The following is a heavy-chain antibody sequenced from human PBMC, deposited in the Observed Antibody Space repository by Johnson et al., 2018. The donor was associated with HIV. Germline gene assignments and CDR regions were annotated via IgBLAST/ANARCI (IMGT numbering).Heavy chain of an antibody. Sequence: QMLLVESGGGLVKPGGSLRLSCAASGFTFSSYAMHWVRQAPGKGLEWVAVISYDGSNKYYADSVKGRFTISRDNSKNTLYLQMNSLRAEDTAVYYCARRTVVTPGAFDIWGQGTMVTVSS. J-gene: IGHJ3*02. CDR1: GFTFSSYA. CDR2: ISYDGSNK. V-gene: IGHV3-30*04. D-gene: IGHD4-23*01. CDR3: ARRTVVTPGAFDI.